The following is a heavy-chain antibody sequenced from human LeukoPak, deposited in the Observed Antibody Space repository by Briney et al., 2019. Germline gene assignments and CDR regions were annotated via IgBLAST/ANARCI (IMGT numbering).Heavy chain of an antibody. CDR1: GFTFSSYG. CDR3: AKGPVVYCDY. D-gene: IGHD2-21*01. Sequence: GRSLRLSCAASGFTFSSYGMHWVRQAPGKGLEWVAVISYDGSNKYYADSVKGRFTISRDNSKNTLYLQMNSLRAEDTAVYYCAKGPVVYCDYWGQGTLVTVSS. V-gene: IGHV3-30*18. CDR2: ISYDGSNK. J-gene: IGHJ4*02.